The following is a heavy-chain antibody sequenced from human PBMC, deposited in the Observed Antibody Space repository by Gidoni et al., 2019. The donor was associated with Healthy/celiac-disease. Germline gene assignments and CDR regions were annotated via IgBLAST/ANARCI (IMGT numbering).Heavy chain of an antibody. Sequence: QVQLVQSGAEVKQPGASVKVSCTASGYTFTGYYMPWVRQAPGQGLEWMGGIKPNRGGTNYAQKLQGRVTMTRDTSNSTAYRELSRLRSDDTAVYYCARLAVAGTGYFDYWGQGTLVNVSS. V-gene: IGHV1-2*02. D-gene: IGHD6-19*01. CDR1: GYTFTGYY. J-gene: IGHJ4*02. CDR3: ARLAVAGTGYFDY. CDR2: IKPNRGGT.